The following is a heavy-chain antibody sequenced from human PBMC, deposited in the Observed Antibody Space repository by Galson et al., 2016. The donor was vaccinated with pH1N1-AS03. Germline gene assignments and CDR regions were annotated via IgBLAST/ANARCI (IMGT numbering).Heavy chain of an antibody. V-gene: IGHV3-30*03. J-gene: IGHJ4*02. Sequence: SLRLSCAASGFTFRSYGMHWVRQTPGKGLQWVAVISYDESKTLYADTVRGRSTISRDNSKNTPYLQMNSLRPEDTAVYFCARSQSFYVDYFDNWGQGTLVTVSS. CDR2: ISYDESKT. CDR1: GFTFRSYG. D-gene: IGHD3-10*02. CDR3: ARSQSFYVDYFDN.